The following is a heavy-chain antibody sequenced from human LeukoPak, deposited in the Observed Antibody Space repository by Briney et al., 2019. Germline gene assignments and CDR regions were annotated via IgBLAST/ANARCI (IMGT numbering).Heavy chain of an antibody. CDR3: AREEMATIWSSNRNAFDI. J-gene: IGHJ3*02. V-gene: IGHV3-30-3*01. CDR2: ISYDGSNK. D-gene: IGHD5-24*01. Sequence: GRSLRLSCAASGFTFSSYAMHWVRQAPGKGLEWVAVISYDGSNKYYADSVKGRFTISRDNSKNTLSLQMNSLRAEDTAVYYCAREEMATIWSSNRNAFDIWGQGTMVTVSS. CDR1: GFTFSSYA.